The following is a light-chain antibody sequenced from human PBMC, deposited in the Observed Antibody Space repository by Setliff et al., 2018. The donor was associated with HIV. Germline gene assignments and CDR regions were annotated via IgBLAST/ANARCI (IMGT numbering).Light chain of an antibody. CDR1: ISDVGGFNY. CDR3: SSYTSSSTPYV. Sequence: LTQPASVSGSPGQSITISCPGTISDVGGFNYVSWYQQHPGKAPKLMIYEVSNRPSWISNRFSGSKSANTASLTISGLQAEDEADYYCSSYTSSSTPYVFGTGTKVTVL. J-gene: IGLJ1*01. V-gene: IGLV2-14*01. CDR2: EVS.